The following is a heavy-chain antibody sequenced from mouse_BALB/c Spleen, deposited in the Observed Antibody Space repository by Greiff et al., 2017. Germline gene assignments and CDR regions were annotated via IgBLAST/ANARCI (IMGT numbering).Heavy chain of an antibody. CDR1: GFNIKDTY. CDR2: IDPANGNT. V-gene: IGHV14-3*02. J-gene: IGHJ1*01. Sequence: EVQLQQSGAELVKPGASVKLSCTASGFNIKDTYMHWVRQRPEQGLEWIGRIDPANGNTKYDPKFQGKATITADTSSNTAYLQLSSLTSEDTAVYYCARDWYFDVWGAGTTVTVSS. CDR3: ARDWYFDV.